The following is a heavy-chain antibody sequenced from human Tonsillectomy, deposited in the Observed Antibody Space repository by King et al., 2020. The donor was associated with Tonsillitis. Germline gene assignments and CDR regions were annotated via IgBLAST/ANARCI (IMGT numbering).Heavy chain of an antibody. D-gene: IGHD4-17*01. CDR3: ARKPPPRYGKKVPRAFDI. CDR2: IYHSGST. CDR1: GYSISSDYY. Sequence: QLQESGPGLVKPSGTLSLMCAVSGYSISSDYYWGWIRQPPGKGLEWIGSIYHSGSTYHNPSLKSRVTVSVDTSKNQFSLKLSSVTAADTAVYYCARKPPPRYGKKVPRAFDIWGQGTMVTVSS. J-gene: IGHJ3*02. V-gene: IGHV4-38-2*01.